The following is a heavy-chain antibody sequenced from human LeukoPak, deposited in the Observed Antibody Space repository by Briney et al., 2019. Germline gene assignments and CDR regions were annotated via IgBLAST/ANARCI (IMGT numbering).Heavy chain of an antibody. CDR1: GFTFRSYD. CDR3: ARGKEDLALYAMDV. Sequence: GGSLRLSCAASGFTFRSYDMHWVRQATGKGLEWVSAIGTSGDTYYPGSVKGRFTIFRENAKNSLYLQMNSLRAGDTAVYYCARGKEDLALYAMDVWGQGTTVTVSS. CDR2: IGTSGDT. V-gene: IGHV3-13*01. J-gene: IGHJ6*02.